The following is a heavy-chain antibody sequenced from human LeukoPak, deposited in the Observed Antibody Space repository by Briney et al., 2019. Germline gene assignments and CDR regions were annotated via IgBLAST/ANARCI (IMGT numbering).Heavy chain of an antibody. CDR2: INSGGDDT. CDR3: ARRIGYSSGHSAVYYFDY. J-gene: IGHJ4*02. Sequence: GGSLRLSCASSGFTFSTYWMHWVRQAPGKGLVWVSLINSGGDDTRYADSVKGRFTISRDNAKNTLYLQMNSLRAEDTAVYYCARRIGYSSGHSAVYYFDYWGQGTLVTVSS. D-gene: IGHD6-19*01. V-gene: IGHV3-74*01. CDR1: GFTFSTYW.